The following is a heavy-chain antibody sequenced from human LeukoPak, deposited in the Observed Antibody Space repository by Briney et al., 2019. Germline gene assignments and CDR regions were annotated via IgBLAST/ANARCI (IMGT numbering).Heavy chain of an antibody. CDR2: IVVGSGNT. CDR1: GFTFTSSA. V-gene: IGHV1-58*02. D-gene: IGHD6-13*01. J-gene: IGHJ6*02. Sequence: GTSVKVSCKASGFTFTSSAMQWVRQARGQRLKWIGWIVVGSGNTNYAQKFQERVTITRDMSTSTAYMELSSLRSEDTAVYYCAARGGQQLAQGRYYYYGMDVWGQGTTVTVSS. CDR3: AARGGQQLAQGRYYYYGMDV.